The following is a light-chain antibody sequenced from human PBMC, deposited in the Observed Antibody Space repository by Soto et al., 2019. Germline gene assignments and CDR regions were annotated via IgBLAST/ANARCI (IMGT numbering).Light chain of an antibody. CDR3: QQNDNLPPLT. CDR1: RDISNY. Sequence: DIQMTQSPSSLSASVGDRVTITCQASRDISNYLNWYQHKPGKVPKLLIYDASKLETVFPSRFCGSGSGTDFTFTISSLQPEDVATYYCQQNDNLPPLTFGGGTKVEIK. V-gene: IGKV1-33*01. J-gene: IGKJ4*01. CDR2: DAS.